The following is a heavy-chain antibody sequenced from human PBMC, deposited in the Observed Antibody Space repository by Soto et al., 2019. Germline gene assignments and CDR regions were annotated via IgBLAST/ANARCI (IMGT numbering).Heavy chain of an antibody. D-gene: IGHD6-25*01. Sequence: QLVQSWSEVKKPGSSVKVSCQASGGTFSGYVVTWVRQAPGQGLEWMGEFVPLFGTTNYAQRFSGRITITAEESTRTAYMERRTLRSDAPAVYDCATSGLGVSTPPYFDIWCHGTMVTVSS. V-gene: IGHV1-69*01. J-gene: IGHJ3*02. CDR1: GGTFSGYV. CDR3: ATSGLGVSTPPYFDI. CDR2: FVPLFGTT.